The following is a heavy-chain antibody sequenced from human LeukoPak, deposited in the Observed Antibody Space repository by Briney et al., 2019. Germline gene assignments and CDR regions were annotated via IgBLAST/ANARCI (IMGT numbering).Heavy chain of an antibody. Sequence: SETLSLTCTVSGGSVSSGSYYWSWIRQPPGKGPEWIGYIYYSGSTNYNPSLKSRVTISVDTSKNQFSLKLISVTAADTAVYYCARDDSGSYHQLGIWGQGTTVTVSS. V-gene: IGHV4-61*01. D-gene: IGHD1-26*01. J-gene: IGHJ6*02. CDR3: ARDDSGSYHQLGI. CDR1: GGSVSSGSYY. CDR2: IYYSGST.